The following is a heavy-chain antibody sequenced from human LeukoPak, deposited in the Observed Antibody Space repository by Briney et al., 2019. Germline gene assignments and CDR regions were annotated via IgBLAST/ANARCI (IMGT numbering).Heavy chain of an antibody. Sequence: SETLSLTCTVSGGSISSSAYFWGWIRQSPGKGLEWIGSIYYSGITFYNPSLKSRVTVSLDTSKGQFSLALRSVTAADTASYYCVTQELTQWQPRGPAEYWGQGTLVAVSS. CDR2: IYYSGIT. V-gene: IGHV4-39*01. CDR1: GGSISSSAYF. D-gene: IGHD6-19*01. J-gene: IGHJ4*02. CDR3: VTQELTQWQPRGPAEY.